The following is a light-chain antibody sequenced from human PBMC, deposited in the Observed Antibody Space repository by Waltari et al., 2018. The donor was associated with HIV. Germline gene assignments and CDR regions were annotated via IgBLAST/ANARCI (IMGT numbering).Light chain of an antibody. CDR3: QHYRRLPYT. CDR2: GAS. V-gene: IGKV1-33*01. J-gene: IGKJ2*01. Sequence: DTQMTQTPPALSASVGDRVTITCQASQDISNYLNWYQQKPGKAPKVLIYGASNLQTGVPSRFSGSGSGTGFIFTISSLQPEDFATYYCQHYRRLPYTFGQGTKLEIK. CDR1: QDISNY.